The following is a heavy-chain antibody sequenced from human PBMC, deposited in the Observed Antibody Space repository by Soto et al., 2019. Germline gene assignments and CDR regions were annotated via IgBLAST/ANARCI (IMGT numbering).Heavy chain of an antibody. Sequence: QVQLVQSGVEVKKPGASVKVSCKASGYTITRHWMHWVRQAPGQGLEWMGVINPSGDVTSYARKFPGRLTMTRDTSTSTLYMELRSLRSEDTAVYYCARDNSYDSGGARGWYFDLWGRGMLVTVSS. CDR2: INPSGDVT. CDR3: ARDNSYDSGGARGWYFDL. CDR1: GYTITRHW. D-gene: IGHD3-22*01. V-gene: IGHV1-46*01. J-gene: IGHJ2*01.